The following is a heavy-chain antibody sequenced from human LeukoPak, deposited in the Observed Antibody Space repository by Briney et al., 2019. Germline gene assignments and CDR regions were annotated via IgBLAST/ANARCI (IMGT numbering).Heavy chain of an antibody. CDR2: IYYSGST. Sequence: PSETLSLTCIVSGGSITSGGYYWSWIRQHPGKGLEWIGYIYYSGSTYYNPSLKSRVTISVDTSKNQFSLKLSSVTAADTAVYYCARDLYGSGIWGQGTLVTVSS. V-gene: IGHV4-31*03. CDR3: ARDLYGSGI. J-gene: IGHJ4*02. CDR1: GGSITSGGYY. D-gene: IGHD3-10*01.